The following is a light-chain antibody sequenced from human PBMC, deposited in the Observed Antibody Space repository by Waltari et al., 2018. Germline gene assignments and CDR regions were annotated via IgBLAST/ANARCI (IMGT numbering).Light chain of an antibody. CDR1: QSVISTH. Sequence: ETVLTQSPGTLSLSPGERATLFCRASQSVISTHLVWYQQRPGQAPRLLIYGASTRAPGIPDRFSGSGSGTDFTLTISRLEPEDFAMYYCQQYYSNQNTFGQGTKLEIK. V-gene: IGKV3-20*01. CDR2: GAS. J-gene: IGKJ2*01. CDR3: QQYYSNQNT.